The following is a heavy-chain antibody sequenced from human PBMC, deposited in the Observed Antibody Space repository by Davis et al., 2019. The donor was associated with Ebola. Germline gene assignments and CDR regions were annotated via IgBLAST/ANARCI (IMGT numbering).Heavy chain of an antibody. CDR2: INPSGGST. CDR1: GYTFTSYY. D-gene: IGHD1-7*01. CDR3: ARGELELTFDY. V-gene: IGHV1-46*01. Sequence: ASVQVSCKASGYTFTSYYMHWVRHAPGQGLEWMGTINPSGGSTRYAQKFQDRVTITRDTSTSTVYMELSSLRSEDTAVYYYARGELELTFDYWGQGTLVTVSS. J-gene: IGHJ4*02.